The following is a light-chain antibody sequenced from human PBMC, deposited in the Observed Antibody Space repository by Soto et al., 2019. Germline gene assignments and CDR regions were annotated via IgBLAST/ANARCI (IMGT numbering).Light chain of an antibody. CDR3: QQYNDYSPYT. Sequence: DIQMTQSPSTLSASVGDRVTITCRASQSISTWLAWYQQKPGKAPNLLIYKASSLESGVPSRFSGTGSGTEVALTISSLQPDDFATYYCQQYNDYSPYTFGQGTKLEIK. CDR2: KAS. CDR1: QSISTW. J-gene: IGKJ2*01. V-gene: IGKV1-5*03.